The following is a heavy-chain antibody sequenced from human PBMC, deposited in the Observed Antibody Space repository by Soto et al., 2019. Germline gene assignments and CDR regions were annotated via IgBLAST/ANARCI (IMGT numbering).Heavy chain of an antibody. J-gene: IGHJ6*03. D-gene: IGHD3-3*01. CDR2: IYYSGST. V-gene: IGHV4-39*01. CDR3: ATIGEGTKGYYYMDV. CDR1: GGSISSSSYY. Sequence: SETLSLTCTVSGGSISSSSYYWGWIRQPPGKGLEWIGSIYYSGSTYYNPSLKSRVTISVDTSKNQFSLKLSSVTAADTAVYYCATIGEGTKGYYYMDVWGKGTTVTVSS.